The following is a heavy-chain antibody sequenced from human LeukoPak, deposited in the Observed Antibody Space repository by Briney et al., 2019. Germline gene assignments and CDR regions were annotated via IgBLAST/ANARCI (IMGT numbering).Heavy chain of an antibody. CDR3: ARGTERMVRGVIITDY. CDR2: IFYSGST. D-gene: IGHD3-10*01. Sequence: SETLSLTCTVSGGSISSYYWSWIRRPPGKGLEWIGYIFYSGSTNYNPSLKSRVTISVDTSKNQFSLKLSSVTAADTAVYYCARGTERMVRGVIITDYWGQGTLVTVSS. V-gene: IGHV4-59*01. J-gene: IGHJ4*02. CDR1: GGSISSYY.